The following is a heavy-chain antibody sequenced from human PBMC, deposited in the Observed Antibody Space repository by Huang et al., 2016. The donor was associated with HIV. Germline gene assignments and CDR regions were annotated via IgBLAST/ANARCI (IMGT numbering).Heavy chain of an antibody. D-gene: IGHD6-25*01. CDR2: STHSGST. J-gene: IGHJ4*02. CDR1: GGSFSGYY. V-gene: IGHV4-34*02. Sequence: QVQLQQWGAGLLKPSETLSLTCAVYGGSFSGYYWTWIRQPPGKGLEWIGGSTHSGSTNYKASLKSRVRISVDTSKKQFSLKLKSVTAADTAVYYCARGPAPDYWGQGTLVTVSS. CDR3: ARGPAPDY.